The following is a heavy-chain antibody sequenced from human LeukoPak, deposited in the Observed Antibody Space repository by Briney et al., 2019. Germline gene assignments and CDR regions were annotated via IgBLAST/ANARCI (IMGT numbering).Heavy chain of an antibody. J-gene: IGHJ4*02. CDR3: ARRRVTVVRGVDITSYYFDY. Sequence: PGGSLRLSCAASGFTFDDYAMHWVRHAPGKGLEWVSAINWNGGNIAYADSVKGRFTISRDNARNSLYLQMNSLGAEDTALYFCARRRVTVVRGVDITSYYFDYWGQGTLVTVSS. V-gene: IGHV3-9*01. CDR2: INWNGGNI. CDR1: GFTFDDYA. D-gene: IGHD3-10*01.